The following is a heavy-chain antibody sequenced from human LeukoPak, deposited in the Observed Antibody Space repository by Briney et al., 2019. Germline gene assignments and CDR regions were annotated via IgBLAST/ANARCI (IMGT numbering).Heavy chain of an antibody. CDR1: GFTFSSYG. Sequence: PGGSLRLSCAASGFTFSSYGMHWVRQAPGKGLEWGAVISYDVSNKYYAASVKGRFTISRDNSKNTLYLQMNSLRAEDTAVYYCAKNHKPPYYYDSSGYYLYYDMDVWGQGTTVTVSS. V-gene: IGHV3-30*18. J-gene: IGHJ6*02. CDR3: AKNHKPPYYYDSSGYYLYYDMDV. CDR2: ISYDVSNK. D-gene: IGHD3-22*01.